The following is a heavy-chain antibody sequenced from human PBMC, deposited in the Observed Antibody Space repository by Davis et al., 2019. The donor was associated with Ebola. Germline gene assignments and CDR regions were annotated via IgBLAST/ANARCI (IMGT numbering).Heavy chain of an antibody. CDR1: GFTFDDYA. J-gene: IGHJ4*02. D-gene: IGHD3-22*01. CDR3: AKATVPYDNLFDY. Sequence: SLKISCAASGFTFDDYAMHWVRQAPGKGPEWVSGLSWNSGSIGYADSVKGRFTISSDNAKNSLYLQMNSLRAEDTALYYCAKATVPYDNLFDYWGQGTLVTVSS. CDR2: LSWNSGSI. V-gene: IGHV3-9*01.